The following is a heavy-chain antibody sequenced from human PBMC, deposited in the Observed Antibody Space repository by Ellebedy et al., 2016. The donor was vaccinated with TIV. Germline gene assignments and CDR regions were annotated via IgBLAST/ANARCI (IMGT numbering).Heavy chain of an antibody. CDR3: TSQYVYDRSGPDY. Sequence: PGGSLRLSCAASGFTFSSYWMSWFRQSPGKGLEWVGFIRSKAYGGTTEYAASVKGRFTISRDDSKSIAYLQMNSLKTEDTAVYYCTSQYVYDRSGPDYWGQGTLVTVSS. V-gene: IGHV3-49*03. CDR1: GFTFSSYW. D-gene: IGHD3-16*01. CDR2: IRSKAYGGTT. J-gene: IGHJ4*02.